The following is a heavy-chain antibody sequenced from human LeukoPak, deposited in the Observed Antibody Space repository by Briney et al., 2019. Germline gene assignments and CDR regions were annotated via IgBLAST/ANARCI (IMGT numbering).Heavy chain of an antibody. J-gene: IGHJ4*02. V-gene: IGHV1-46*01. CDR1: GGTFSSYA. CDR2: INPSGGST. CDR3: ARVGGGIDY. D-gene: IGHD1-26*01. Sequence: GASVKVSCKASGGTFSSYAISWVRQAPGQGLEWMGIINPSGGSTSYAQKFQGRVTMTRNTSTSTVYMELSSLRSEDTAVYYCARVGGGIDYWGQGTLVTVSS.